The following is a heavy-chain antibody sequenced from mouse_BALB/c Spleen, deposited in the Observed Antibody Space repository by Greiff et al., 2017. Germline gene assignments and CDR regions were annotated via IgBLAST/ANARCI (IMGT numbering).Heavy chain of an antibody. V-gene: IGHV1-82*01. D-gene: IGHD2-4*01. CDR1: GYAFSSSW. J-gene: IGHJ2*01. Sequence: QVQLQQSGPELVKPGASVKISCKASGYAFSSSWMNWVKQRPGQGLEWIGRIYPGDGDTNYNGKFKGKATLTADKSSSTAYMQLSSLTSVDSAVYFCARSDYDYDYFDYWGQGTTLTVSS. CDR2: IYPGDGDT. CDR3: ARSDYDYDYFDY.